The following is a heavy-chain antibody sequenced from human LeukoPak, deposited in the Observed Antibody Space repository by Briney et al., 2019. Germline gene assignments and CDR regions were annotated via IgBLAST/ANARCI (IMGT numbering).Heavy chain of an antibody. CDR2: IKHSGST. CDR3: ASYYGSGSNPFDY. Sequence: SETLSLTCAVYGGSFSGYYWSWIRQPPGKGLEWIGEIKHSGSTNYNPSLKSRVTISVDTSKNQFSLKLSSVTAADTAVYYCASYYGSGSNPFDYWGQGTLVTVSS. D-gene: IGHD3-10*01. J-gene: IGHJ4*02. V-gene: IGHV4-34*01. CDR1: GGSFSGYY.